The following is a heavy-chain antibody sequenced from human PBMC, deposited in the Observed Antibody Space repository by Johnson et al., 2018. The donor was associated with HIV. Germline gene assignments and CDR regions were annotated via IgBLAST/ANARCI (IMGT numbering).Heavy chain of an antibody. Sequence: VQLVESGGGLVQPGRSLRLSCSASGFSFDAYAMDWVRQVPGRGLEWIAGISWSGEIKGYGDFVKDRFIISRDNTKNSLYLQMNSLRTEDTAVYYCAKDVLRASGRYDEGGFDVWGQGTMVTVSS. CDR2: ISWSGEIK. CDR3: AKDVLRASGRYDEGGFDV. V-gene: IGHV3-9*01. D-gene: IGHD1-26*01. CDR1: GFSFDAYA. J-gene: IGHJ3*01.